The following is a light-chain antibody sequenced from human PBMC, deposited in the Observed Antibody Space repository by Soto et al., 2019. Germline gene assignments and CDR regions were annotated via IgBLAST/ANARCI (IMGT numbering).Light chain of an antibody. Sequence: EIVLTQSPGTLSLSPGERATLSCRASQSITNNYLAWYQQKPGQAPRLLIDDASNRATGIPDRFSGSGSGTDFTLTISRLEPEDLAVYYCHQCATVPLTFGQGTKVEIK. J-gene: IGKJ1*01. CDR3: HQCATVPLT. CDR2: DAS. V-gene: IGKV3-20*01. CDR1: QSITNNY.